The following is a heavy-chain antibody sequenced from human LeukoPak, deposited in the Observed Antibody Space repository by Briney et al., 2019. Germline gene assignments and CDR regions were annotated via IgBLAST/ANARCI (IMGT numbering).Heavy chain of an antibody. CDR2: INGSGGST. CDR3: ARGHYGMEV. CDR1: GFTFSSYA. V-gene: IGHV3-23*01. Sequence: TGGSLRLSCAASGFTFSSYAMSWVRQAPGKGLEWVSAINGSGGSTYYADSVKGRFTISRDNSKNTLYLQMNSLRAEDTAVYYCARGHYGMEVWGQGTTVTVSS. J-gene: IGHJ6*02.